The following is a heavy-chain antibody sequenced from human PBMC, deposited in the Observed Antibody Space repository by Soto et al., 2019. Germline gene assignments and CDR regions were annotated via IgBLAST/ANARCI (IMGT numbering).Heavy chain of an antibody. J-gene: IGHJ4*02. Sequence: QVQLVQSGAEVKKPGSSVKVSCKASGGTFSSYAISWVRQAPGQGLEWMGWISAYNGNTNYAQKLQGRVTMTTDTSTSTAYMELRSLRSDDTAVYYCARDQRYYDFWSGYYGPTFDYWGQGTLVTVSS. D-gene: IGHD3-3*01. CDR2: ISAYNGNT. CDR1: GGTFSSYA. V-gene: IGHV1-18*01. CDR3: ARDQRYYDFWSGYYGPTFDY.